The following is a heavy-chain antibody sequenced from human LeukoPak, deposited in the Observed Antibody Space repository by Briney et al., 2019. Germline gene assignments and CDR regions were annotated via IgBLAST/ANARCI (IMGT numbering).Heavy chain of an antibody. J-gene: IGHJ4*02. V-gene: IGHV3-23*01. Sequence: GGSLRLSCAASGFTFSSYAMSWVRQAPGKGLEWVSGISGSGGSTKYADSVKGRFTVSRDNSKNTLYLQMNSLRADDTAVYYCAKSVAAAGTTDWGQGTLVTVSS. CDR3: AKSVAAAGTTD. CDR1: GFTFSSYA. CDR2: ISGSGGST. D-gene: IGHD6-13*01.